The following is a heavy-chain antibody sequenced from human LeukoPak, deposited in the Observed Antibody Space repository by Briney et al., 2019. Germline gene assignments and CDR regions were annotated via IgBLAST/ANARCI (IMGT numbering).Heavy chain of an antibody. CDR2: IWYDGSNK. J-gene: IGHJ5*02. CDR1: GFTFSSYG. D-gene: IGHD3-10*01. V-gene: IGHV3-33*06. CDR3: AKEQSAYYGSGSYLYNWFDP. Sequence: GGSLRLSCAASGFTFSSYGMHWVRQAPGKGLEWGAVIWYDGSNKYYADSVKGRFTISRDNSKNTLYLQMTSLRAEDTAVYYCAKEQSAYYGSGSYLYNWFDPWGQGTLVTVSS.